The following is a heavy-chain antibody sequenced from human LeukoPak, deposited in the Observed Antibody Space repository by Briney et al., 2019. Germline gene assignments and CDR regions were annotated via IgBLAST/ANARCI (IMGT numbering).Heavy chain of an antibody. J-gene: IGHJ4*02. CDR2: IRGAEGGT. V-gene: IGHV3-23*01. D-gene: IGHD6-19*01. Sequence: GGSLRLSCAASGFTINTFTMNWVRQAPGKGLEWVSTIRGAEGGTYYAASVKGRLTISRDNFENTLYLQMNYLREEDTALYYCAKAFSSGWSPFDYWGQGALVTVSS. CDR1: GFTINTFT. CDR3: AKAFSSGWSPFDY.